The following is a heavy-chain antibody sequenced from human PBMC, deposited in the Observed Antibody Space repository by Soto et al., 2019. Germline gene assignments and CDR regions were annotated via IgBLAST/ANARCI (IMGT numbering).Heavy chain of an antibody. V-gene: IGHV3-30-3*01. D-gene: IGHD6-6*01. Sequence: QVQLVESGGGVVQPGRSLRLSCAASGFTFSSYAMHWDRQAPGKGLEWVAVISYDGSNKYYADSVKGRFTISRDNSKNSLYLQMNSLRAEDTAVSYCARVLLIIAAPPGNWFDPWGQGTLVTVSS. CDR1: GFTFSSYA. CDR3: ARVLLIIAAPPGNWFDP. J-gene: IGHJ5*02. CDR2: ISYDGSNK.